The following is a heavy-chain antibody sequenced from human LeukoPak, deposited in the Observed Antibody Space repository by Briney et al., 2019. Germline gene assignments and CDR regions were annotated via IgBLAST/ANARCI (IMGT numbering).Heavy chain of an antibody. D-gene: IGHD3-22*01. CDR3: ARERYYYDSSGYLHYYYYYYMDV. V-gene: IGHV3-30*04. Sequence: GGSLRLSCAASGSTFSSYAMHWVRQAPGKGLEWVAVISYDGSNKYYADSVKGRFTIPRDNSKNTLYLQMNSLRAEDTAVYYCARERYYYDSSGYLHYYYYYYMDVWGKGTTVTVSS. J-gene: IGHJ6*03. CDR2: ISYDGSNK. CDR1: GSTFSSYA.